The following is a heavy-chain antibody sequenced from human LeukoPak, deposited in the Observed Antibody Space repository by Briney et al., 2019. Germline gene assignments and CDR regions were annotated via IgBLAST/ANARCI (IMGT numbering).Heavy chain of an antibody. CDR1: GFTFSNNW. D-gene: IGHD1-14*01. Sequence: GGSLRLSCAASGFTFSNNWMSWVRQTPGKGLEWVAKIKPDGSDKYYVDSVKGRFTISRDNANNLLYLQMNSLRGEDTAVYYCTRDRSRAEDDWGQGTLVTVSS. J-gene: IGHJ4*02. CDR3: TRDRSRAEDD. V-gene: IGHV3-7*01. CDR2: IKPDGSDK.